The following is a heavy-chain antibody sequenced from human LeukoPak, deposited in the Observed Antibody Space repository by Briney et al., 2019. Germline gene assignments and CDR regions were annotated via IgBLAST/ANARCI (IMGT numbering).Heavy chain of an antibody. V-gene: IGHV3-53*01. Sequence: PGGSLRLSCAASGFTVSSNYMSWVRQAPGKGLEWVSVIYSGGSTYYADSVKGRFTISRDNSKNTLYLQMNSLRAEDTAVYYCAKTVVVTANPRAFDIWGQGTMVTVSS. D-gene: IGHD2-21*02. CDR3: AKTVVVTANPRAFDI. J-gene: IGHJ3*02. CDR2: IYSGGST. CDR1: GFTVSSNY.